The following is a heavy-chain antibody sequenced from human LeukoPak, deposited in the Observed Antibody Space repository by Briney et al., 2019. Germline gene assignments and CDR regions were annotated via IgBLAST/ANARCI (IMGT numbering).Heavy chain of an antibody. CDR3: ARSDDYNSRNVFNY. CDR2: ISSSGSTI. J-gene: IGHJ4*02. V-gene: IGHV3-48*03. CDR1: GFTFSSYE. D-gene: IGHD5-24*01. Sequence: GGSLRLSCAASGFTFSSYEMNRVRQAPGKGLEWVSYISSSGSTIYYADSVKGRFTISRDNSKNTLYLQMNSLRAEDTALYYCARSDDYNSRNVFNYWGQGTLVTVSS.